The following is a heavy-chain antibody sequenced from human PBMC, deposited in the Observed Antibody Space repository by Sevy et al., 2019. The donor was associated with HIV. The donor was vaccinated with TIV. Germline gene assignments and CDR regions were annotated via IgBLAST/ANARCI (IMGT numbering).Heavy chain of an antibody. Sequence: ASVKVSCKASGYTFTSYDINWVRQATGQGLEWMGWMNPNRGNTGYAQKFQGRVTMTRNTSISTAYMELSSLRSEDTAVYYCAREKYSSSWYSNYYYYGMDVWGQGTTVTVSS. J-gene: IGHJ6*02. CDR3: AREKYSSSWYSNYYYYGMDV. CDR1: GYTFTSYD. V-gene: IGHV1-8*01. CDR2: MNPNRGNT. D-gene: IGHD6-13*01.